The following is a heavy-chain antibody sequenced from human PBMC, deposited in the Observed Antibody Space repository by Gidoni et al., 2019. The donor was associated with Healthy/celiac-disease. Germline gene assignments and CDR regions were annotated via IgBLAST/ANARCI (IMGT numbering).Heavy chain of an antibody. CDR3: ARVGGEVYGMDV. J-gene: IGHJ6*02. CDR2: IYYSGST. CDR1: GGSLSSGGYS. D-gene: IGHD3-16*01. Sequence: QVQLQESGPGLVKPSQTLSLTCTVSGGSLSSGGYSWSWIRQHPGKGLEWIGYIYYSGSTYYNPSLKSRVTISVDTSKNQFSLKLSSVTAADTAVYYCARVGGEVYGMDVWGQGTTVTVSS. V-gene: IGHV4-31*03.